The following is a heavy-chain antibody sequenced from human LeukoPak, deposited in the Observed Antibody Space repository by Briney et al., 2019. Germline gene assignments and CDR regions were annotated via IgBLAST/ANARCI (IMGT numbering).Heavy chain of an antibody. CDR1: GFTFDDHA. V-gene: IGHV3-9*01. D-gene: IGHD4-17*01. Sequence: PGGSLRLSRAASGFTFDDHAMHWVRQAPGKGLEWVSGISWNSGSIGYADSVKGRFTISRDNAKNSLYLQMNSLRAEDTALYYCAKGSDYGDASNWFDPWGQGTLVTVSS. CDR3: AKGSDYGDASNWFDP. CDR2: ISWNSGSI. J-gene: IGHJ5*02.